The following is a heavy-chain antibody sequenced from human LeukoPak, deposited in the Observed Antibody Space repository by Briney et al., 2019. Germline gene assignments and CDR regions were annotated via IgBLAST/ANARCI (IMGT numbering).Heavy chain of an antibody. J-gene: IGHJ4*02. CDR3: ARDGRIAAALFAG. Sequence: ASLKACSKPAGYTFTPYGISWMRQAPGQPLEWMGRISAYNGNTNYAPKTQPRVTMTTDTCTSTAYMEVRSLRYDDTAVYYCARDGRIAAALFAGRGQASLVTAS. V-gene: IGHV1-18*04. CDR1: GYTFTPYG. D-gene: IGHD2-21*01. CDR2: ISAYNGNT.